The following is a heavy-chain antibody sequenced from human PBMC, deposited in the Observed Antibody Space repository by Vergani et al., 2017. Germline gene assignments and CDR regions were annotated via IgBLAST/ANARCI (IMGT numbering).Heavy chain of an antibody. CDR2: IYYSGST. J-gene: IGHJ3*02. Sequence: QVQLQESGPGLVKPSQTLSLTCTVSGGSISSGGYYWSWIRQHPGKGLEWIGYIYYSGSTYYNPSLKSRVTISVDTSKNQFSLKLSSVTAADTAVYYCARDPPYSGYGVPDAFDIWGQGTMVTVSS. D-gene: IGHD5-12*01. CDR1: GGSISSGGYY. V-gene: IGHV4-31*03. CDR3: ARDPPYSGYGVPDAFDI.